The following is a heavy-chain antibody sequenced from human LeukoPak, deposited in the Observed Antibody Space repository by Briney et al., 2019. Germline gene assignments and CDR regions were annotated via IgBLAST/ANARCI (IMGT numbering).Heavy chain of an antibody. V-gene: IGHV1-2*02. Sequence: GASVKVSCKTSGYTFTGYYIHWVRQAPGQGLEWMGWINPNSGDTYFAQNFQGRVTMTRDTSISTAYMELRRLKSDDTAMYYCARAYYSGYALTLSDYWGQGTLVTVSS. CDR1: GYTFTGYY. CDR2: INPNSGDT. CDR3: ARAYYSGYALTLSDY. J-gene: IGHJ4*02. D-gene: IGHD5-12*01.